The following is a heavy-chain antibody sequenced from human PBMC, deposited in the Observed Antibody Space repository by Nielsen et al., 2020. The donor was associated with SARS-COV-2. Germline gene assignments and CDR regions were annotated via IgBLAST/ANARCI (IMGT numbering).Heavy chain of an antibody. J-gene: IGHJ4*02. Sequence: ASVKVSCKASGYTFTGYYMHWVRQAPGQGLEWMGWINPNSGGTNYAQKFQGRVTMTRDTSISTAYMELSSLRSEDTAVYYCARAPSITIFGVVIIPWYFDYWGQGTLVTVSS. CDR1: GYTFTGYY. D-gene: IGHD3-3*01. CDR2: INPNSGGT. V-gene: IGHV1-2*02. CDR3: ARAPSITIFGVVIIPWYFDY.